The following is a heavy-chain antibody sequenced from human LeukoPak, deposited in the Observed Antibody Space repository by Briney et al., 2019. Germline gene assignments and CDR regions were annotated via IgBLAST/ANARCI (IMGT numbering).Heavy chain of an antibody. CDR3: ARDHSSSGEGNWFDP. J-gene: IGHJ5*02. CDR1: GGTFSSYA. Sequence: SVKVSCKASGGTFSSYAISWVRQAPGQGVEWMGRIIPIFGTANYAQKFQGRVPITPDESTSTAYMELSSLRSEDTAVYYCARDHSSSGEGNWFDPWGQGTLVTVSS. D-gene: IGHD6-6*01. V-gene: IGHV1-69*15. CDR2: IIPIFGTA.